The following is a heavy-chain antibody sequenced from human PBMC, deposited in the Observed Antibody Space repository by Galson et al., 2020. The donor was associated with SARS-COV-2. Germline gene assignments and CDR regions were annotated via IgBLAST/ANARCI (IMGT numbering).Heavy chain of an antibody. D-gene: IGHD3-22*01. CDR3: ARGVGYDSSGYFDY. J-gene: IGHJ4*02. CDR2: TYYRSKWNS. V-gene: IGHV6-1*01. Sequence: SQTLSLTCAIPGDSVSSNNAAWNWIRQSPSRGLEWLGRTYYRSKWNSEYAETVKGRITIKADTSNNHFSLQLKSVIPEDTAVYYCARGVGYDSSGYFDYWGQGTLVTVSS. CDR1: GDSVSSNNAA.